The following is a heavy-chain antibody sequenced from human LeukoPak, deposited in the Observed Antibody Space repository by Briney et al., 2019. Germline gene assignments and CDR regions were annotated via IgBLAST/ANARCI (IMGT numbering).Heavy chain of an antibody. CDR1: GFTFSYS. J-gene: IGHJ4*02. D-gene: IGHD5-12*01. V-gene: IGHV3-21*01. Sequence: PGGSLRLSCAASGFTFSYSMNWVRQAPGKGLEWISSISSSSSYIYYADSVMGRFTISRDNAKNSLYLQMNSLSVEDTAVYYCARGYSGYDYFDYWGQGTLVTVSS. CDR2: ISSSSSYI. CDR3: ARGYSGYDYFDY.